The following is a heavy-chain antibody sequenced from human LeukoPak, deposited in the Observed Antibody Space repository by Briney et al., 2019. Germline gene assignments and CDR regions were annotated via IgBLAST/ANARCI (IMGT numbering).Heavy chain of an antibody. V-gene: IGHV4-38-2*02. Sequence: PSETLSLTCTVSGYSISSGHYWGWLRQPPGKGLEWIGNIYRNGTTYYNPSLKSRVTISVDTSKNQFSLKLTSVTAADTAVYYCAREVQLPAAPEGMDVWGQGTTVTVSS. CDR2: IYRNGTT. J-gene: IGHJ6*02. CDR1: GYSISSGHY. CDR3: AREVQLPAAPEGMDV. D-gene: IGHD2-2*01.